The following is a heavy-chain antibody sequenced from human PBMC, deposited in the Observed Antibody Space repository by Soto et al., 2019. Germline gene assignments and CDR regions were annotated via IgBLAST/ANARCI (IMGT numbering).Heavy chain of an antibody. CDR2: ISGSDVNS. CDR1: GFTFSDSF. CDR3: AGDQGPNNMAG. J-gene: IGHJ6*03. V-gene: IGHV3-11*01. Sequence: QVQLVESGGGLVKPGGSLRLSCAASGFTFSDSFMSCSRQPPRKRLEWLSYISGSDVNSYYADSARGRFTISRDNAKNSVYLQMNSLRAEDTAVYYCAGDQGPNNMAGWGNGTTGTV.